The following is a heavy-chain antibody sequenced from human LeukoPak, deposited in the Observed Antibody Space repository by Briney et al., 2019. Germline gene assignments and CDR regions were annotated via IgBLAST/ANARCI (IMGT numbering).Heavy chain of an antibody. V-gene: IGHV3-30*02. CDR3: AKDCGGDCYSHS. J-gene: IGHJ4*02. CDR1: GFTFSSYS. CDR2: LYYDGSNK. D-gene: IGHD2-21*02. Sequence: PGGSLRLSCAASGFTFSSYSMNWVRQAPGKGLEWVASLYYDGSNKNYADSVKGRFTISRDNSKNTLYLQMNSLRPEDTAVYYCAKDCGGDCYSHSWGQGTLVTVSS.